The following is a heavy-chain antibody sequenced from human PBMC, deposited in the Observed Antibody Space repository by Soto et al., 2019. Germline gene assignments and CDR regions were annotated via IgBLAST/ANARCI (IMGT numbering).Heavy chain of an antibody. Sequence: SETLSLTCSVSGDSITVYYWTWIRQPPGRGLEYIGYISSSGNTYYNPSLRSRVAISLDTSKNQFSLSLTSVTAADTAVYYCARENYGSGGAPFLDFWGQGTLVTVSS. V-gene: IGHV4-59*01. CDR3: ARENYGSGGAPFLDF. J-gene: IGHJ4*02. CDR2: ISSSGNT. CDR1: GDSITVYY. D-gene: IGHD2-15*01.